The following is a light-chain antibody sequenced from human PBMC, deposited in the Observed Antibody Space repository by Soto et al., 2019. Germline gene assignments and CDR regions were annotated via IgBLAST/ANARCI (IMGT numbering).Light chain of an antibody. J-gene: IGLJ2*01. Sequence: FMLTQPHSVSESPGKTVTISCTRSSGRIASNYVQWNQQRPGSAPTTVIYEDDQRPSGVPDRFSGSIDSSSNSASLTISGLQTEDEAGYYCQSYDSSNVVFGGGTKLTVL. CDR1: SGRIASNY. CDR3: QSYDSSNVV. CDR2: EDD. V-gene: IGLV6-57*04.